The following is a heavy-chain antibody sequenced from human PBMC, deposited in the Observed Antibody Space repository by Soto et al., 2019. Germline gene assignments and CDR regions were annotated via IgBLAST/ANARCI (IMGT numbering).Heavy chain of an antibody. V-gene: IGHV4-59*01. CDR3: ARPMTKFDAFDI. CDR2: IYYSGST. J-gene: IGHJ3*02. Sequence: SETLSLTCTVSGGSISSYYWSWIRQPPGKGLEWIGYIYYSGSTNYNPSLKSRVTISVDTSKNQFSLKLSSVTAADTAVYYCARPMTKFDAFDIWGQGTMVTVSS. D-gene: IGHD4-17*01. CDR1: GGSISSYY.